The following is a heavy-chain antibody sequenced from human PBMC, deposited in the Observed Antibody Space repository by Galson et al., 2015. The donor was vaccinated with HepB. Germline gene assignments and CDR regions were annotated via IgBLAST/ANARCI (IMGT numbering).Heavy chain of an antibody. J-gene: IGHJ4*02. CDR1: GFTFSIHA. Sequence: SLRLSCAASGFTFSIHAMTWVRQAPGKGLEWVSLISDSGGTTYYADSVKGRFAFSRDNSKNTLYLQMNSLRAGDTAVYYCAKWDYGSGYGWGQGTLVTVSS. D-gene: IGHD3-10*01. CDR3: AKWDYGSGYG. CDR2: ISDSGGTT. V-gene: IGHV3-23*01.